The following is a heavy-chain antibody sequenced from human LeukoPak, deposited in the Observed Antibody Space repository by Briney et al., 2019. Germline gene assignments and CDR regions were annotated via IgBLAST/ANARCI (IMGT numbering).Heavy chain of an antibody. J-gene: IGHJ3*02. Sequence: SETLSLTCTVSGGSIGSSSYYWGWIRQPPGKVLEWIGSIYYSGSTYYNPSLKSRVTISIDTSKDQFSLKLNSVTAADTAVYYCARVRKGTVYDAFDTWGQGTMVTVSS. V-gene: IGHV4-39*07. CDR1: GGSIGSSSYY. CDR2: IYYSGST. D-gene: IGHD4-11*01. CDR3: ARVRKGTVYDAFDT.